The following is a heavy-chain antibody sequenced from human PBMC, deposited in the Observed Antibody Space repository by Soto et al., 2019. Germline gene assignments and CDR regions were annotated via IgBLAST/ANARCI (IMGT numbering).Heavy chain of an antibody. J-gene: IGHJ4*02. CDR3: ARCNYCSGGSCYSAYFDY. Sequence: SETLSLTCTISGGSFSRYSWSWIRQPPRKGLEWIGEINHSGSTNYNPSLMSRVTISVDTSKNQFSLKLSSVTAADTAVYYCARCNYCSGGSCYSAYFDYWGQGTLVTVSS. D-gene: IGHD2-15*01. CDR2: INHSGST. V-gene: IGHV4-34*01. CDR1: GGSFSRYS.